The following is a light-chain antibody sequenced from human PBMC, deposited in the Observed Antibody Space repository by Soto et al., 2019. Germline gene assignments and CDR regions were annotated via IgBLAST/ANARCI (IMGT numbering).Light chain of an antibody. V-gene: IGKV3D-20*02. Sequence: EIEMTQSPATLSLATGERVTLSCRASESVSTNLAWYQQKAGQAPRLLIYGASTRATGIPDRFSGSGSGTDFTLTISRLEPEDFAVYYCQQRINWITFGQGTRLEIK. CDR1: ESVSTN. J-gene: IGKJ5*01. CDR2: GAS. CDR3: QQRINWIT.